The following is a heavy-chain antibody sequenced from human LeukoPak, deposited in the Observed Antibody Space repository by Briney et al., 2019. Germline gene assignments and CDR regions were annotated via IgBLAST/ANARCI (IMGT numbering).Heavy chain of an antibody. D-gene: IGHD2-8*01. CDR3: ASCHCTNGVCYGECEYFQH. V-gene: IGHV1-18*01. CDR1: GYTFTSYG. Sequence: ASVKVSCKASGYTFTSYGIIWVRQAPGQGLEWMGWISPYNGNTNHAQKLQGRVTMTTDTSTSTAYMELRSLRSDDTAVYYCASCHCTNGVCYGECEYFQHWGQGTLVTVSS. CDR2: ISPYNGNT. J-gene: IGHJ1*01.